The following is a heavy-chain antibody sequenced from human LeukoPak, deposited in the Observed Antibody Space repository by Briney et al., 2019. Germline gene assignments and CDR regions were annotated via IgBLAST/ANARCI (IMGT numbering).Heavy chain of an antibody. CDR1: GFTFSIYA. CDR2: ITSISSAS. V-gene: IGHV3-23*01. CDR3: VKDRPNYYGSNGHYYRQNGDY. D-gene: IGHD3-22*01. Sequence: PGGSLRLSCAASGFTFSIYAMSWVRQAPGKGLEWVSYITSISSASFYADSVKGRFTISRDNSRDTLYLQMNSLRAGDTAIYYCVKDRPNYYGSNGHYYRQNGDYGGQGTLVAVSS. J-gene: IGHJ4*02.